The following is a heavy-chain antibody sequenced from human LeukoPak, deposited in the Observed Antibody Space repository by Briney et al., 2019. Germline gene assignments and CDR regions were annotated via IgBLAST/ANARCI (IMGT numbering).Heavy chain of an antibody. CDR3: ARDTGIAAAPAGYFDY. CDR1: GFTFSSYA. J-gene: IGHJ4*02. V-gene: IGHV3-21*01. Sequence: GGSLRLSCAASGFTFSSYAMSWVRQAPGKGLEWVSSISSSSSYIYYADSVKGRFTISRDNAKNSLYLQMNSLRAEDTAVYYCARDTGIAAAPAGYFDYWGQGTLVTVSS. CDR2: ISSSSSYI. D-gene: IGHD6-13*01.